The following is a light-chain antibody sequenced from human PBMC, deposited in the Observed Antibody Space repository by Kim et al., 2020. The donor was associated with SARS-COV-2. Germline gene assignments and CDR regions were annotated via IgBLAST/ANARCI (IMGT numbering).Light chain of an antibody. Sequence: DIQMTQSPSSLSASVGDRVTITCRASQSISNYLNWYQQKPGKAPKVLIYAASTLQSGVPSRFSGSGSGTDFTLTISSLQPEVFATYYCQQSYSNPPEYTFGQGTKLEI. J-gene: IGKJ2*01. CDR3: QQSYSNPPEYT. V-gene: IGKV1-39*01. CDR2: AAS. CDR1: QSISNY.